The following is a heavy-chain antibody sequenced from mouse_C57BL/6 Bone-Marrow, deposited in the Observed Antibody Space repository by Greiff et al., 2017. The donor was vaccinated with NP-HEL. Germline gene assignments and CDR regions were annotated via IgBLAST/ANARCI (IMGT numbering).Heavy chain of an antibody. Sequence: EVKLMESGGGLVQPGGSLKLSCAASGIDFSRYWMSWVRRAPGKGLEWIGEINPDSSTINYAPSLKDKFIISRDNAKNTLYLQMSKVRSEDTALYYCARWVYGNTHPWYFDVWGTGTTVTVSS. CDR3: ARWVYGNTHPWYFDV. CDR1: GIDFSRYW. V-gene: IGHV4-1*01. J-gene: IGHJ1*03. CDR2: INPDSSTI. D-gene: IGHD2-1*01.